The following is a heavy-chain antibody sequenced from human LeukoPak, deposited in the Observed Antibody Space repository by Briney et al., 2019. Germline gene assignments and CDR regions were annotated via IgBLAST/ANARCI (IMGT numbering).Heavy chain of an antibody. CDR1: GFSFSSYG. D-gene: IGHD3-22*01. Sequence: GGSLRLSCAAPGFSFSSYGMHWVRQAPGKGLEWVAFIRYDGSNKYYADSVKGRFTISRDNSKITLYLQMNSLRAEDTAVYYCAKDHSLYDSSGYLFDYWGQGTLVTVSS. CDR2: IRYDGSNK. V-gene: IGHV3-30*02. J-gene: IGHJ4*02. CDR3: AKDHSLYDSSGYLFDY.